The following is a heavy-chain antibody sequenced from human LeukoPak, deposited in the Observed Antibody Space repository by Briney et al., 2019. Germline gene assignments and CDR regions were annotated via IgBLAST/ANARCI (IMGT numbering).Heavy chain of an antibody. CDR2: ISYDGSNK. CDR3: AKGIGGYYYDSSGLFDY. J-gene: IGHJ4*02. Sequence: GGSLRLSCAASGFTFSSYGMHWVRQAPGKGLEWVAVISYDGSNKYYADSVKGRFTISRDNSKNTLYLQMNSLRAEDTAVYYCAKGIGGYYYDSSGLFDYWGQGTLVTVSS. V-gene: IGHV3-30*18. D-gene: IGHD3-22*01. CDR1: GFTFSSYG.